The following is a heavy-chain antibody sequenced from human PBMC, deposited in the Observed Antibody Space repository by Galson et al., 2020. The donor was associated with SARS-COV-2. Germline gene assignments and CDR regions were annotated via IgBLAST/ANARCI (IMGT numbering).Heavy chain of an antibody. Sequence: GESLKISCAASGFTLRNYNMNWVRLAPGKGLEWVSSITSRSGNIQYADSVKGRFTLSRDSAKNTLYLQMNSLRADDTAIYYCARDLQQLGDFDCWGQGTQVTVSS. CDR2: ITSRSGNI. J-gene: IGHJ4*02. D-gene: IGHD6-13*01. V-gene: IGHV3-21*01. CDR1: GFTLRNYN. CDR3: ARDLQQLGDFDC.